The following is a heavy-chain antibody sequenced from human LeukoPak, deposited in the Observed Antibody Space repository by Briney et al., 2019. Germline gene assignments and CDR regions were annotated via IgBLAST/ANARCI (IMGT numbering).Heavy chain of an antibody. Sequence: SETLSLTCTVSGGSISSYYWSWIRQPAGKGLEWIGRIYTSGSTNYNPSLKSRVTISVDTSKNQFSLKLSSVTAADTAVYYCARSSYNYDFWSGYLYYFDYWGQGTLVTVSS. V-gene: IGHV4-4*07. D-gene: IGHD3-3*01. J-gene: IGHJ4*02. CDR1: GGSISSYY. CDR3: ARSSYNYDFWSGYLYYFDY. CDR2: IYTSGST.